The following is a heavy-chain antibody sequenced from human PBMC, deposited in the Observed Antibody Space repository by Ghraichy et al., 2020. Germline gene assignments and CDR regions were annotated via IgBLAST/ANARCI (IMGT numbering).Heavy chain of an antibody. V-gene: IGHV4-34*01. Sequence: SQTLSLTCAVYGGSFSGYYWSWIRQPPGKGLEWIGEINHSGSTNYNPSLKSRVTISVDTSKNQFSLKLSSVTAADTAVYYCARQPNVLLWFGELFDYWGQGTLVTVSS. CDR1: GGSFSGYY. CDR2: INHSGST. CDR3: ARQPNVLLWFGELFDY. J-gene: IGHJ4*02. D-gene: IGHD3-10*01.